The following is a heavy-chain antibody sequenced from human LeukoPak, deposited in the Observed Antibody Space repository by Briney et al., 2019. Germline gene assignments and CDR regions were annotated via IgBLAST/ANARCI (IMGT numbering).Heavy chain of an antibody. CDR2: INHSGST. CDR3: ARAKRWLTNWFDP. Sequence: SETLSLTCAVYGGSFSGYYWSWIRQPPGKGLEWIGEINHSGSTNYNPSLKSRVTISVDTSKNQFSLKLCSVTAADTAVYYCARAKRWLTNWFDPWGQGTLVTVSS. V-gene: IGHV4-34*01. D-gene: IGHD5-24*01. CDR1: GGSFSGYY. J-gene: IGHJ5*02.